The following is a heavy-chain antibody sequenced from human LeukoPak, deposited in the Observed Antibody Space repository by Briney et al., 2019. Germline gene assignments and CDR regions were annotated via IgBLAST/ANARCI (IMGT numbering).Heavy chain of an antibody. J-gene: IGHJ3*02. CDR3: ARAPLGGGPIDAFDI. D-gene: IGHD1-26*01. V-gene: IGHV4-61*02. CDR2: IYTSGST. CDR1: GGSISSGSYC. Sequence: PSETLSLTCTVSGGSISSGSYCWSWIRQPAGKGLEWIGRIYTSGSTNYHPSLTSRATTAVDTSKNQFSLKLSSATAADTAVYYCARAPLGGGPIDAFDIWGQGTMVTVS.